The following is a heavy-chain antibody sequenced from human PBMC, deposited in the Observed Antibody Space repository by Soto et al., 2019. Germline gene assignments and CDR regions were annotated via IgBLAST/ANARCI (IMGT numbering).Heavy chain of an antibody. CDR1: GFTFSSYA. J-gene: IGHJ4*02. Sequence: VQLLESGGGVVQPGRSLRLSCAASGFTFSSYAMHWVRQAPGKGLEWVAVISYDGSNKYYADSVKGRFTISRDNSKNTLYLQMNSLRAEDTAVYYCASTELRGDYWGQGTLVTVSS. CDR2: ISYDGSNK. D-gene: IGHD1-7*01. V-gene: IGHV3-30-3*01. CDR3: ASTELRGDY.